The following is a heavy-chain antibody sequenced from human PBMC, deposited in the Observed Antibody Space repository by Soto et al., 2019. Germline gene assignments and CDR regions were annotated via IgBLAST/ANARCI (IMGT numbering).Heavy chain of an antibody. CDR1: GFTFSSYG. Sequence: QPGGSLRLSCAASGFTFSSYGMHWVRQAPGKGLEWVAVIWYDGSNKYYADSVKGRFTISRDNSKNTLYLQMNSLRAEDTAVYYCARDISLRLSWCLDPWGQGTLVTVSS. D-gene: IGHD6-13*01. V-gene: IGHV3-33*01. J-gene: IGHJ5*02. CDR3: ARDISLRLSWCLDP. CDR2: IWYDGSNK.